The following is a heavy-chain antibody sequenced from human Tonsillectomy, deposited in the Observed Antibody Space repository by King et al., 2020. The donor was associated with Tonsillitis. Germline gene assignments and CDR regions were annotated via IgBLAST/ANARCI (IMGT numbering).Heavy chain of an antibody. J-gene: IGHJ4*02. CDR2: THPNGGGT. D-gene: IGHD5-12*01. V-gene: IGHV1-2*02. CDR3: ARGDRYSGYDSLDY. Sequence: LQLVQSGAEVKKPGASVKVSCKASGYTFTGHYMHWVPQAPGQGLEWMGWTHPNGGGTKYAQKFQGRVTMTRDTSISTAHMELSRLRSDDTAVYYCARGDRYSGYDSLDYWGQGTLVTVSS. CDR1: GYTFTGHY.